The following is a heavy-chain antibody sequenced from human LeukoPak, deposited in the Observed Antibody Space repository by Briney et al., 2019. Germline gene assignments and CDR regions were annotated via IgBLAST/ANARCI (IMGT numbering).Heavy chain of an antibody. Sequence: PSETLSLTCRVYGGSFSGYFWIWFRQPPGKGLEWIGEINYSGSTNYNSSLKRRAIISVDTSKNQFSLKLTSVTAADTAVYFCAKYRYGYRGMDSWGQGTQVTASS. CDR1: GGSFSGYF. J-gene: IGHJ4*02. V-gene: IGHV4-34*01. D-gene: IGHD5-18*01. CDR3: AKYRYGYRGMDS. CDR2: INYSGST.